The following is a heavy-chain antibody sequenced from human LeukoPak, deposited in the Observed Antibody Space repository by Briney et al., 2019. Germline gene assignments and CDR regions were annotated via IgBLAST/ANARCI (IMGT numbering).Heavy chain of an antibody. Sequence: ASVKVSCKASGYTFTGYYMHWVRQAPGQGLEWMGWINPNSGGTNYAQKFQGRVTMTRDTSISTAYMELSRLRSDDTAVYYCARGDCSGGSCCPFAWFDPWGQGTLVTVSS. J-gene: IGHJ5*02. V-gene: IGHV1-2*02. CDR3: ARGDCSGGSCCPFAWFDP. CDR1: GYTFTGYY. CDR2: INPNSGGT. D-gene: IGHD2-15*01.